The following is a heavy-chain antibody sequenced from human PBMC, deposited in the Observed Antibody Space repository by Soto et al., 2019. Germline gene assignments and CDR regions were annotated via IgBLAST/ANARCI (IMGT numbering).Heavy chain of an antibody. D-gene: IGHD1-26*01. J-gene: IGHJ4*01. V-gene: IGHV2-5*02. Sequence: QITLKESGPTLVKPTQTLTLTCTFSGFSLSTSGVGVGWIRQPPGKALEWLALIYWDDDKRYSPSLKSRLTIPKHTSKHQEVPAINNTDPVDTTTYYCAHNRSSWELVGYGGQGALGSVS. CDR1: GFSLSTSGVG. CDR2: IYWDDDK. CDR3: AHNRSSWELVGY.